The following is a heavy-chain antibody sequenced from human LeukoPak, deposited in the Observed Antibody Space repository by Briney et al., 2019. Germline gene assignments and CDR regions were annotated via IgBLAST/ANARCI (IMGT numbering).Heavy chain of an antibody. V-gene: IGHV3-30*04. CDR3: AKDDYYYGSGTEYYFDY. J-gene: IGHJ4*02. D-gene: IGHD3-10*01. CDR1: AFTFSSYA. CDR2: ISYDGSNK. Sequence: GGSLTLSCAASAFTFSSYAMHWVRQAPGKGLEWVAVISYDGSNKSYADSVKGRFTISRDNSKNTLYQQMNSLRAEDTAVYHCAKDDYYYGSGTEYYFDYWGQGTLVTVSS.